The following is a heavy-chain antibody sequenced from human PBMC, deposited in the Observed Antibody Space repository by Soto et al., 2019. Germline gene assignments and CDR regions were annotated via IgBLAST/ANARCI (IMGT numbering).Heavy chain of an antibody. CDR3: ARRDKYYYDSSGYYTSDV. CDR2: IDPSDSYT. Sequence: GESLKISCNGSGYSFTSYWISWVRQMPGKGLEWMGRIDPSDSYTNYSPSFQGHVTISADKSISTAYLQWSSLKASDTAMYYCARRDKYYYDSSGYYTSDVWGQGTTVTVYS. V-gene: IGHV5-10-1*01. D-gene: IGHD3-22*01. CDR1: GYSFTSYW. J-gene: IGHJ6*02.